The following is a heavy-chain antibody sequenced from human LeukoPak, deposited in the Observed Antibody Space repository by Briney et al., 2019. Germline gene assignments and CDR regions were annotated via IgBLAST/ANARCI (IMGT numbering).Heavy chain of an antibody. D-gene: IGHD2-15*01. J-gene: IGHJ4*02. CDR1: GFTFSNSW. CDR3: AKNRGYASFDY. V-gene: IGHV3-7*01. CDR2: IKEDGSEK. Sequence: GGSLRLSCAASGFTFSNSWMDWVRQAPGKGLEWVAAIKEDGSEKYYVDSVKGRFTISRDNAKNSLYLQLNSLRSEDTAVYYCAKNRGYASFDYWGQATLVTVSS.